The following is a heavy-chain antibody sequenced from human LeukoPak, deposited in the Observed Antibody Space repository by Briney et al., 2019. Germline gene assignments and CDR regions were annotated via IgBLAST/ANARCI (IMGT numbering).Heavy chain of an antibody. J-gene: IGHJ4*02. Sequence: SETLSLTCAVSGGSISSSNWWSWVRQPPGKGLEWIGEIYPSGSTNYNPSLKSRVTISVDKSKNQFFLKLSSVTVADTAMYYCATISSPAGRHYWGQGTLVTVSS. CDR2: IYPSGST. D-gene: IGHD3-3*02. CDR3: ATISSPAGRHY. V-gene: IGHV4-4*02. CDR1: GGSISSSNW.